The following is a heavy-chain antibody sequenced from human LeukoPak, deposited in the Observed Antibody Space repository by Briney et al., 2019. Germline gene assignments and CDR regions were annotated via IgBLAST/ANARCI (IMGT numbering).Heavy chain of an antibody. CDR1: GGSISSYY. J-gene: IGHJ4*02. V-gene: IGHV4-59*01. CDR3: AKRDDYYGSGSYDY. Sequence: SETLSLTCTVSGGSISSYYWSWIRQPPGKGLEWIGYIYYSGSTNYNPSLKSRVTISVDTSKNQFSLKLSSVTAEDTALYYCAKRDDYYGSGSYDYWGQGTLVTVSS. CDR2: IYYSGST. D-gene: IGHD3-10*01.